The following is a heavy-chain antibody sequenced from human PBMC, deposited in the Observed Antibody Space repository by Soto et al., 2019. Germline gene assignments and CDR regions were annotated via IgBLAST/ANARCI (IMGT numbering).Heavy chain of an antibody. CDR2: LSHGGTQD. Sequence: GGSLRLSCVASVHPFKKCDMHWVRQSPGKGREWLVLLSHGGTQDSYADSVKGRFAVSRDNSKNTLYLQLNNLTARDSAIYYCVKGYCCVSCPSYDPPKQFDSWGQGTLVTVSS. CDR3: VKGYCCVSCPSYDPPKQFDS. V-gene: IGHV3-30*18. CDR1: VHPFKKCD. J-gene: IGHJ4*02. D-gene: IGHD2-15*01.